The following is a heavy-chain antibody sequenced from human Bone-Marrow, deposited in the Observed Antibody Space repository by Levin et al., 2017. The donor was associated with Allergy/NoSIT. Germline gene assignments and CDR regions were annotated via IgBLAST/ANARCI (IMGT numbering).Heavy chain of an antibody. CDR1: GGSISSSNW. V-gene: IGHV4-4*02. D-gene: IGHD3-16*01. J-gene: IGHJ6*02. CDR2: IYHSGST. Sequence: SETLSLTCAVSGGSISSSNWWSWVRQPPGKGLEWIGEIYHSGSTNYNPSLKSRVTISVDKSKNQFSLKLSSVTAADTAVYYCARVSGQYFGGEDGKYYYYGMDVWGQGTTVTVSS. CDR3: ARVSGQYFGGEDGKYYYYGMDV.